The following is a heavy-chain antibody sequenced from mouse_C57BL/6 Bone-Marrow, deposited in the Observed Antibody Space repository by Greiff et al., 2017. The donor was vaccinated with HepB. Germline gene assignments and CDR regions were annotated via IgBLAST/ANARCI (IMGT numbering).Heavy chain of an antibody. CDR3: ARSATVVEMDY. V-gene: IGHV1-82*01. J-gene: IGHJ4*01. D-gene: IGHD1-1*01. Sequence: LQESGPELVKPGASVKISCKASGYAFSSSWMNWVKQRPGKGLEWIGRIYPGDGDTNYNGKFKGKATLTADKSSSTAYMQLSSLTSEDSAVYFCARSATVVEMDYWGQGTSVTVSS. CDR2: IYPGDGDT. CDR1: GYAFSSSW.